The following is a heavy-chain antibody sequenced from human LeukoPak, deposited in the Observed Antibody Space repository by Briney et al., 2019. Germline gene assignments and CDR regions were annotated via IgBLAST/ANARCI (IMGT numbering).Heavy chain of an antibody. Sequence: PGGSLRLSCAASGFTFSSYGMHWVRQAPGKGLEWVAFIRYDGSNKYYADSVKGRFTISRDNSKNTLYLQMNSLGAEDTAVYYCAKTPVPYSSGWYALDYWGQGTLVTVSS. CDR3: AKTPVPYSSGWYALDY. J-gene: IGHJ4*02. D-gene: IGHD6-19*01. CDR1: GFTFSSYG. CDR2: IRYDGSNK. V-gene: IGHV3-30*02.